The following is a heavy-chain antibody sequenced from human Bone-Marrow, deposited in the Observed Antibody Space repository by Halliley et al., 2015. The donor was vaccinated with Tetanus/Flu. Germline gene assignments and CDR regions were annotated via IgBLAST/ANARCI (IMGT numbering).Heavy chain of an antibody. J-gene: IGHJ4*02. Sequence: TLSLTCTVSGVSISSYYWSWIRQPPGKGLEWIGYIYNSGSTNYSPSLKSRVTISVETSKKKFSLKLSSVTAAETAVYYCARYCQGSGGVDDGGRGTLVAVSS. CDR2: IYNSGST. D-gene: IGHD2-15*01. CDR3: ARYCQGSGGVDD. V-gene: IGHV4-59*01. CDR1: GVSISSYY.